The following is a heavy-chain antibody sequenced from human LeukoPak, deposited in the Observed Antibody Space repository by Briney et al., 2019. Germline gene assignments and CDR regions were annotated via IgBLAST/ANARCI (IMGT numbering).Heavy chain of an antibody. CDR2: INPSGGST. CDR1: GYSFTTYY. Sequence: ASVKVSCKASGYSFTTYYIHWVRQAPGQGLEWMGIINPSGGSTIYAQKFQGRVTMTRDTSTSTVYMELSSLRSEDTAVYYCAREFGMGWFDPWGQGTLVTVSS. J-gene: IGHJ5*02. D-gene: IGHD3-16*01. V-gene: IGHV1-46*01. CDR3: AREFGMGWFDP.